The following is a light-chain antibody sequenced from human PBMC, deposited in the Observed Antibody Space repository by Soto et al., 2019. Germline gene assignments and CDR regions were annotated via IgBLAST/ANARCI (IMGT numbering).Light chain of an antibody. J-gene: IGLJ2*01. CDR1: SSDAGGYNF. CDR3: CSYAGSYSL. V-gene: IGLV2-11*01. Sequence: QSALTQPRSVSGSPGQSVTISCTGTSSDAGGYNFVSWYQQHPGKVPKLMIYDVSQRPSGVPDRFSGSKSGNTASLTISGLQAEDEADYYCCSYAGSYSLFGGGTKVTVL. CDR2: DVS.